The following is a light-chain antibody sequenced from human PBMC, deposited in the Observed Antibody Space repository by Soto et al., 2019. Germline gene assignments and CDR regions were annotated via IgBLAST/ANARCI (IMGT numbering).Light chain of an antibody. CDR2: DAS. CDR1: QSISGF. J-gene: IGKJ3*01. V-gene: IGKV3-11*01. Sequence: EIVLTQSPASLSLSPGESASLSCRASQSISGFLAWYQQKPGQAPSLLIYDASYRATGIPARFSGSGSGTDFTLTISSREPEDFAVYYCHHRSNWPPTETFGPGTKVDLK. CDR3: HHRSNWPPTET.